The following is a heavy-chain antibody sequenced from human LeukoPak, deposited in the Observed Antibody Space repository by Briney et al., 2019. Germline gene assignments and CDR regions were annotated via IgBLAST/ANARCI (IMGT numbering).Heavy chain of an antibody. CDR1: GFIFSSYA. CDR3: AKVRGGIIGPQDAFDI. D-gene: IGHD1-20*01. Sequence: GGSLRLFCAASGFIFSSYAMHWVRQAPGKGLEWVAYIRFDGNNKYHADSVKGRFTNSRDNSKNTLYLQMNSVGAEDTAVYYCAKVRGGIIGPQDAFDIWGQGTLVTVSS. CDR2: IRFDGNNK. V-gene: IGHV3-30*02. J-gene: IGHJ3*02.